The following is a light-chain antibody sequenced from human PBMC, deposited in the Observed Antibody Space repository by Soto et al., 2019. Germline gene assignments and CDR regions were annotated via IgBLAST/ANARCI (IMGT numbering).Light chain of an antibody. CDR1: SSDVGSYNL. Sequence: QSALTQPASVSGSPGQSITISCTGTSSDVGSYNLVSWYQQHPGKAPKLMIYEGSKRPSGVSNRFSGSKSGNTASLTISGPQAEDEADYYCCSYAGSSTPVVFGGGTKVTV. V-gene: IGLV2-23*01. J-gene: IGLJ2*01. CDR2: EGS. CDR3: CSYAGSSTPVV.